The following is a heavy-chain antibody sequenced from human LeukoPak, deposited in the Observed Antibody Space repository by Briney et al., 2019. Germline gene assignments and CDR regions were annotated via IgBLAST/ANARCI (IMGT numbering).Heavy chain of an antibody. Sequence: GGSLRLSCAASGFSVNGYAMSWVRQAPGKGLEWVAVISGGGDTTNNADSVKGRFTISRDNSKNTLYLQMNSLRAEDTAVYYCARSRTTYYYDSSGYVDGFDIWGQGTMVTVSS. J-gene: IGHJ3*02. CDR3: ARSRTTYYYDSSGYVDGFDI. CDR1: GFSVNGYA. V-gene: IGHV3-23*01. D-gene: IGHD3-22*01. CDR2: ISGGGDTT.